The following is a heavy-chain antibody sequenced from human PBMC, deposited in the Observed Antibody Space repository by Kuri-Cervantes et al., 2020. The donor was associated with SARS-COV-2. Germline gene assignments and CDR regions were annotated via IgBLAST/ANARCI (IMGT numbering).Heavy chain of an antibody. D-gene: IGHD2-2*01. V-gene: IGHV4-39*01. J-gene: IGHJ3*02. CDR1: GGSISSSGYY. CDR2: IYYSGST. CDR3: ARRLEYANAFDI. Sequence: SETLSLTCTVSGGSISSSGYYWGWIRQPPGKGLEWIGSIYYSGSTYYNPSLKSRVTISVDTSKNQFSLKLSSVTAADTAVYYCARRLEYANAFDIWGQGTMVTVSS.